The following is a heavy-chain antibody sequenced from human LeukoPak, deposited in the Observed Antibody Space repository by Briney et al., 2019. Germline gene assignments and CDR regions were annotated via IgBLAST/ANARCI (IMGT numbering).Heavy chain of an antibody. CDR1: GFTFSNFA. CDR3: ASRGHVGSGTYSPYDY. J-gene: IGHJ4*02. CDR2: ISGSGSRI. V-gene: IGHV3-23*01. Sequence: GGSLRLSCAATGFTFSNFAMSWGRQAPGKGLEWVSVISGSGSRIYYADSVKGRFTISRDNSRNTIYLQMTSLRAEDTAVYYCASRGHVGSGTYSPYDYWGQGTLVSVSS. D-gene: IGHD3-10*01.